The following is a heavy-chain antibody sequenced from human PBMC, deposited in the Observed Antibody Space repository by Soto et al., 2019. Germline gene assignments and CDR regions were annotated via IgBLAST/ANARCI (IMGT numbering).Heavy chain of an antibody. CDR3: VRESGGGGYCSGGSCYGMDV. V-gene: IGHV4-4*07. J-gene: IGHJ6*02. CDR2: FYTSGSANT. Sequence: QVQLQESGPGLVKPSETLSLTCIVSGASISGYYWSWVRQPAGKGLEWIGRFYTSGSANTNYNPSLKSRVTMSVDTSKNHFSLKMTSVTAADTAVNYCVRESGGGGYCSGGSCYGMDVWGQGTTVTVSS. D-gene: IGHD2-15*01. CDR1: GASISGYY.